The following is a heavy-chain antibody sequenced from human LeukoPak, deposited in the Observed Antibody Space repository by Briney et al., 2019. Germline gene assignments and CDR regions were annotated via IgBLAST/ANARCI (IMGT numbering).Heavy chain of an antibody. D-gene: IGHD6-13*01. Sequence: SETLSLTCSASGGSLSNYYWNWIRQPPGKGLEWIGSMYYGGSTNYNPSLKSRVTISVDTSENQFSLKVSSVTAADTAVYYCARHRGSSWYESFDYWGQGILVTVSS. J-gene: IGHJ4*02. V-gene: IGHV4-59*08. CDR2: MYYGGST. CDR1: GGSLSNYY. CDR3: ARHRGSSWYESFDY.